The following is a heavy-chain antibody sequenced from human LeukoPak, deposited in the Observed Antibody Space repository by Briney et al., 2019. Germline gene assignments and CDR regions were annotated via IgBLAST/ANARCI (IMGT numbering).Heavy chain of an antibody. CDR2: ISGRGGST. CDR1: GFTFSSYA. V-gene: IGHV3-23*01. D-gene: IGHD5-24*01. CDR3: APNPMATSLLDY. J-gene: IGHJ4*02. Sequence: HPGGSLRLSCAASGFTFSSYAMSWVRQAPGKGLEWVSAISGRGGSTYYADSVKGRFTISRDNSKNTLYLQMNSLRAEDTAVYYCAPNPMATSLLDYWGQGTLVTVSS.